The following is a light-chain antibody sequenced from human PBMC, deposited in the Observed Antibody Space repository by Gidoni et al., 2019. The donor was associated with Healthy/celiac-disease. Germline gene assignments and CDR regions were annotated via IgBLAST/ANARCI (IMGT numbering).Light chain of an antibody. CDR3: QQRSNCPPIP. Sequence: EIVLTQSPATRSLSPGERATLSCRASQSFSSYLAWYQPKPGQAPRLLIYDASTRATGIPASLSGIGSATDFTLTISSLEPEDFAVYYCQQRSNCPPIPFGQGTRLEMK. CDR1: QSFSSY. CDR2: DAS. J-gene: IGKJ5*01. V-gene: IGKV3-11*01.